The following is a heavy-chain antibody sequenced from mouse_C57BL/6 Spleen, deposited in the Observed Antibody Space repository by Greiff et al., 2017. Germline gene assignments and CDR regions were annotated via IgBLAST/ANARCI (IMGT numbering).Heavy chain of an antibody. V-gene: IGHV1-15*01. CDR2: IDPETGGT. J-gene: IGHJ2*01. CDR1: GYTFTDYE. D-gene: IGHD2-10*02. CDR3: TREGGVYGNFDY. Sequence: QVQLKESGAELVRPGASVTLSCKASGYTFTDYEMHWVKQTPVHGLEWIGAIDPETGGTAYNQKFKGKAILTADKSSITAYMELRSLTSEDSAVYYCTREGGVYGNFDYWGQGTTLTVSS.